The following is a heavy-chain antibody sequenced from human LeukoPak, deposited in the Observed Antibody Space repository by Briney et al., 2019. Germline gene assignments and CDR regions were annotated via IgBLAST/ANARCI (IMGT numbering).Heavy chain of an antibody. CDR1: GYTFIDYY. D-gene: IGHD1-26*01. CDR2: INPKSGGT. CDR3: ARETYNGRYYYFDY. J-gene: IGHJ4*02. V-gene: IGHV1-2*06. Sequence: ASVKVSCKASGYTFIDYYIHWVRQAPGQGLEWMGRINPKSGGTNHAQKFQGSVTMTRDTSISTAYMELSSLRSDDTAVYFCARETYNGRYYYFDYWGQGTLVTVSS.